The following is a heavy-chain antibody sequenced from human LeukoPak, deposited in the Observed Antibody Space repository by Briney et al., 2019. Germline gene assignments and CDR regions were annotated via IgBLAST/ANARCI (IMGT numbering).Heavy chain of an antibody. Sequence: PSETLSLTCAVSGYSISSGYYWGWIRQPPGKGLEWIGSIYHSGSTYYNPSLKSRVTISVDTSKNHFSLKLSSVTAADTAVYYCARDYSNSNWFDPWGQGTLVTVSS. CDR3: ARDYSNSNWFDP. D-gene: IGHD4-11*01. J-gene: IGHJ5*02. CDR2: IYHSGST. V-gene: IGHV4-38-2*01. CDR1: GYSISSGYY.